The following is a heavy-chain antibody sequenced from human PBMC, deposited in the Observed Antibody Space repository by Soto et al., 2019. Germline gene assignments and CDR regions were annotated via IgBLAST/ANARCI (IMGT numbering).Heavy chain of an antibody. D-gene: IGHD5-12*01. J-gene: IGHJ4*02. CDR1: GGSISYYY. CDR3: VRGGYVHAFDY. CDR2: IYYSGNT. V-gene: IGHV4-59*01. Sequence: SETLSLTCTVSGGSISYYYWGWIRQPPGKGLEWIGSIYYSGNTHYNPSLKSRVTISVDTSVDQFSLNLDAVTAGDSAVYYCVRGGYVHAFDYWGQGALVTVSS.